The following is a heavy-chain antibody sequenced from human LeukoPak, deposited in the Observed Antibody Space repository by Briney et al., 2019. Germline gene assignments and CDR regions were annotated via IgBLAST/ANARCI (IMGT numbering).Heavy chain of an antibody. V-gene: IGHV3-66*02. CDR2: IYSGGDT. Sequence: GGSLRLSCAASGFTVSSHYVTWVRQAPGKGLEWVSVIYSGGDTYYADSVKGRFAISRDNSKNTLYLQMNSLRAEDTAVYYCARLPRYWGQGTLVTVSS. CDR1: GFTVSSHY. CDR3: ARLPRY. J-gene: IGHJ4*02.